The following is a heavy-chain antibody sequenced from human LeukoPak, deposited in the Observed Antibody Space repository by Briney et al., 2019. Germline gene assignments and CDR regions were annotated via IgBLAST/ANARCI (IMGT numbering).Heavy chain of an antibody. CDR3: AKDTGRNYYYYMDV. CDR1: GLTLYDYA. Sequence: GRSLTLSCAASGLTLYDYAMHWVRHAPGKGLEWVSGISWDSGYIAYAGSGKGRFTNSRDNAKNSLYLQMNSLRPEDMALYYCAKDTGRNYYYYMDVWGTGTTVTVAS. J-gene: IGHJ6*03. CDR2: ISWDSGYI. V-gene: IGHV3-9*03.